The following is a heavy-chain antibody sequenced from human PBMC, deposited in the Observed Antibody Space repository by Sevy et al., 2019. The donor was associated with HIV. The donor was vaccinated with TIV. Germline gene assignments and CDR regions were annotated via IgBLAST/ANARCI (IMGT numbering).Heavy chain of an antibody. D-gene: IGHD2-2*01. J-gene: IGHJ6*02. CDR2: MNPNSGNT. CDR1: GYTFSSYD. V-gene: IGHV1-8*01. CDR3: AKFLAFCSSTSCYPGYYYYGMDV. Sequence: ASVKVSCKASGYTFSSYDINWVRQATGQGLEWMGWMNPNSGNTGYAQKFQGRVTMTRNTSISTAYMELNSLGSEDTAVYYCAKFLAFCSSTSCYPGYYYYGMDVWGQGTTVTVSS.